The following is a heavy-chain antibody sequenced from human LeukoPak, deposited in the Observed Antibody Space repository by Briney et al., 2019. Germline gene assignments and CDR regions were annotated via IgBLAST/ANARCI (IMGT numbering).Heavy chain of an antibody. D-gene: IGHD3-9*01. CDR1: GYTFTSYG. V-gene: IGHV1-18*04. J-gene: IGHJ6*04. CDR3: ARVNYDILTGPSSYYYYYGMDV. CDR2: IRTYNGNT. Sequence: ASVKVSCKASGYTFTSYGINWVRQAPGQGLEWMGWIRTYNGNTNYAQKLQGRVTVTTDTSTSTAYMELRSLRSDDTAVYYCARVNYDILTGPSSYYYYYGMDVWGKGTTVTVSS.